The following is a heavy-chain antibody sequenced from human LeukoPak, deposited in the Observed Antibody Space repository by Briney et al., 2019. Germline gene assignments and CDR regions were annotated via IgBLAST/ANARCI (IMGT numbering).Heavy chain of an antibody. J-gene: IGHJ5*02. V-gene: IGHV3-11*01. CDR2: ISSSGTTI. Sequence: PGGSLRLSCAASGFTFSDYYMSWIRQAPGKGLEWVSYISSSGTTIYYADSVKGRFTISRDNAKNSLYLQMNSLRAEDTAVYYCARAPKFRLVGVHKGAFDPWGQGTLVTVSS. D-gene: IGHD1-26*01. CDR3: ARAPKFRLVGVHKGAFDP. CDR1: GFTFSDYY.